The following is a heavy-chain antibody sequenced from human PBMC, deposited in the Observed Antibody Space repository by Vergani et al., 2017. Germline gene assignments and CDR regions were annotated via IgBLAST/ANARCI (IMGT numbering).Heavy chain of an antibody. CDR2: LYHSGST. Sequence: QLQLQESGSGLVKPSQTLSLTCAVSGGSISSGGYSWSWIRQPPGKGLEWIGYLYHSGSTYYNPSLKSRVTISVDRSKNQFSLKLSSVTAADTAVYYCARAKGGSSKSGFDYWGQGTLVTVSS. V-gene: IGHV4-30-2*01. CDR1: GGSISSGGYS. J-gene: IGHJ4*02. CDR3: ARAKGGSSKSGFDY. D-gene: IGHD6-6*01.